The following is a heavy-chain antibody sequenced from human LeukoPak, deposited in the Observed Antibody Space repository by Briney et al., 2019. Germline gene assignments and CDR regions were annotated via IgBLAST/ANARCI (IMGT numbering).Heavy chain of an antibody. CDR1: GLTFTDFW. J-gene: IGHJ4*02. V-gene: IGHV3-7*01. CDR2: INPYGTEK. Sequence: GGSLRLSCAASGLTFTDFWMNWVRLAPGRGLEWLANINPYGTEKYYVESVKGRFAISRDNAKNEVYLEMNSLTAEDTGVYYCAGRDSSRSPRAYWGQGALVSVSS. CDR3: AGRDSSRSPRAY. D-gene: IGHD2-2*01.